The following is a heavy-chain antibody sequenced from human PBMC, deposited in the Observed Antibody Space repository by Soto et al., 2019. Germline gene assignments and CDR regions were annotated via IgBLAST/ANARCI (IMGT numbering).Heavy chain of an antibody. J-gene: IGHJ5*02. CDR1: GYSFTRYW. CDR3: ARRVGYSSGQGYNWFDP. D-gene: IGHD6-19*01. CDR2: IYPGDSDT. Sequence: GECLKISCKGSGYSFTRYWIGWVGQMAGEGLEWMGIIYPGDSDTRYSPSFQGQVTISADKSISTAYLQWSSLKASDTAMYYCARRVGYSSGQGYNWFDPWGQGTLVTVSS. V-gene: IGHV5-51*01.